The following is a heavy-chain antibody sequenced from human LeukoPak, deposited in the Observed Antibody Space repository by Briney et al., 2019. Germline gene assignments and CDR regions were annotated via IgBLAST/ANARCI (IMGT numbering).Heavy chain of an antibody. CDR3: ARDPAGYFYYYYYYMDV. Sequence: ASVKVSCKASGYTFTGYYMHWVRQAPGQGLEWMGWINPNSGGTNYAQKFQGWVTMTRDTSISTAYMELSRLRSDDTAVYYCARDPAGYFYYYYYYMDVWGKGTRSPSP. CDR2: INPNSGGT. CDR1: GYTFTGYY. V-gene: IGHV1-2*04. J-gene: IGHJ6*03. D-gene: IGHD1-1*01.